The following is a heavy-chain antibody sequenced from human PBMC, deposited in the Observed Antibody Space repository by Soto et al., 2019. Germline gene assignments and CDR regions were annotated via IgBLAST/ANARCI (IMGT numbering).Heavy chain of an antibody. CDR1: GFTFSSYS. D-gene: IGHD3-22*01. V-gene: IGHV3-21*01. Sequence: EVQLVESGGGLVKPGGSLRLSCAASGFTFSSYSMNWVRQAPGKGLEWVSSISSSSSYIYYADSVKGRFTISRDNAKNSLYLQMNSLRAEDTAVYYCARDGYWGYYDSSGYYDYWGQGTLVTVSS. CDR3: ARDGYWGYYDSSGYYDY. CDR2: ISSSSSYI. J-gene: IGHJ4*02.